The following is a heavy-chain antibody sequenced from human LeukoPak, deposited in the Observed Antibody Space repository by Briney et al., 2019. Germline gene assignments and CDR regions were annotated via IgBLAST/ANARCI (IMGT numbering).Heavy chain of an antibody. CDR2: FDPEDGET. CDR3: ATDRGIIAAAGGGQNDAFDI. Sequence: ASVKVSCKVCGYTLTELSMHWVRQAPGKGLEWMGGFDPEDGETIYAQKFQGRVTMTEDTSTDTAYMELSSLRSEDTAVYYCATDRGIIAAAGGGQNDAFDIWGQGTMVTVSS. V-gene: IGHV1-24*01. CDR1: GYTLTELS. D-gene: IGHD6-13*01. J-gene: IGHJ3*02.